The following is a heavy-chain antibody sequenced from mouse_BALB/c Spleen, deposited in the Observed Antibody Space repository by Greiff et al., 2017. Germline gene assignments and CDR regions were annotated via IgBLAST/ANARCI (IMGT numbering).Heavy chain of an antibody. CDR3: ARGGDDYDGFDY. CDR1: GYSITSGYY. Sequence: EVQLQQSGPGLVKPSQSLSLTCSVTGYSITSGYYWNWIRQFPGNKLEWMGYISYDGSNNYNPSLKNRISITRDTSKNQFFLKLNSVTTEDTATYYCARGGDDYDGFDYWGQGTTLTVSS. V-gene: IGHV3-6*02. D-gene: IGHD2-4*01. J-gene: IGHJ2*01. CDR2: ISYDGSN.